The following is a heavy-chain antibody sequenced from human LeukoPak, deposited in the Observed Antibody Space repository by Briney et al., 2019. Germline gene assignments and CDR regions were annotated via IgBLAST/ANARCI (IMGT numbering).Heavy chain of an antibody. Sequence: GGSLRLSCAASGFTFSNAWMSWVRQAPGKGLEWVGLIESKTDVGTTDYAAPVKVRFTISRDDSENTVYLQMNSLKTEDTAVYYCTVIAVAAFDPWGQGTLVTVSS. CDR2: IESKTDVGTT. D-gene: IGHD6-13*01. J-gene: IGHJ5*02. V-gene: IGHV3-15*04. CDR3: TVIAVAAFDP. CDR1: GFTFSNAW.